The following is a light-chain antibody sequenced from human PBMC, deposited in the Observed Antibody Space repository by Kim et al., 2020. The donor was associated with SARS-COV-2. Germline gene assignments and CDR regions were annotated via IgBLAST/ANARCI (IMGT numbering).Light chain of an antibody. J-gene: IGKJ2*01. Sequence: EIMLTQSPGPLPLSPGERATLSCRASQSVSRNFLAWYQQKPGQAPRLLIYGASSRATGVPDRFSGSGSGTDFTLTISRLEPEDFAVYYCQQYGGSSYTFGQGTKLEIK. CDR1: QSVSRNF. CDR3: QQYGGSSYT. CDR2: GAS. V-gene: IGKV3-20*01.